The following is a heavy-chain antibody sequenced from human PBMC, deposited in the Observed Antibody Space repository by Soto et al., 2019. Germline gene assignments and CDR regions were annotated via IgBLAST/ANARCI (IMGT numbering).Heavy chain of an antibody. D-gene: IGHD2-15*01. CDR2: TFYRSKWYN. Sequence: SQTLSLTCVISWDSVSSNSAGWNWIRQSPSRGLEWLGRTFYRSKWYNDYAVSLKGRISINADTSKNQFSLQLNSVTPEDTAVYYGARVEDTESEYSHGMDFWGQGTTVTVSS. CDR3: ARVEDTESEYSHGMDF. V-gene: IGHV6-1*01. CDR1: WDSVSSNSAG. J-gene: IGHJ6*02.